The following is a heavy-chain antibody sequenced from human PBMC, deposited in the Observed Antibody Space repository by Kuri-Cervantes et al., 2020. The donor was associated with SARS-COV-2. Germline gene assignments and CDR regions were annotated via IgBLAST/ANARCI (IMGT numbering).Heavy chain of an antibody. CDR3: TREAYDYNMGFDS. CDR1: GFTVSSNY. V-gene: IGHV3-66*02. Sequence: GESLKISCAASGFTVSSNYMSWVRQAPGKGLEWVSVIYSGGSTYYADSVKGRFTISRDNSRNIVYLQMNSLRPEDTALYYCTREAYDYNMGFDSWGQGTLVTVSS. D-gene: IGHD4-11*01. J-gene: IGHJ4*02. CDR2: IYSGGST.